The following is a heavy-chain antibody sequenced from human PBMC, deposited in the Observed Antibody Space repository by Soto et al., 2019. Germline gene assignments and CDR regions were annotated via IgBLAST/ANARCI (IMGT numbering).Heavy chain of an antibody. D-gene: IGHD3-16*01. V-gene: IGHV4-30-4*02. CDR2: IYYSGST. CDR3: GREGVHNWYAP. J-gene: IGHJ5*02. CDR1: GGSISSGDYY. Sequence: SSDTGSFACTVRGGSISSGDYYWSWIRQPPWKGLEWIGYIYYSGSTFYNPSLKNLVTISLYTSKIQFSLKLSSVTAADTGVFYCGREGVHNWYAPRGQGSLVNVST.